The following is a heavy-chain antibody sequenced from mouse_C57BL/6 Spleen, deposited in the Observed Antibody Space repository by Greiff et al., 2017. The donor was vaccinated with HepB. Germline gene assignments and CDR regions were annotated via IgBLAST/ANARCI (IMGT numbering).Heavy chain of an antibody. J-gene: IGHJ4*01. V-gene: IGHV5-6*01. CDR1: GFTFSSYG. Sequence: VQLKESGGDLVKPGGSLKLSCAASGFTFSSYGMSWVRQTPDKRLEWVATISSGGSYTYYPDSVKGRFTISRDNAKNTLYLQMSSLKSEDTAMYYCAQLGRDYAMDYWGQGTSVTVSS. CDR3: AQLGRDYAMDY. CDR2: ISSGGSYT. D-gene: IGHD4-1*02.